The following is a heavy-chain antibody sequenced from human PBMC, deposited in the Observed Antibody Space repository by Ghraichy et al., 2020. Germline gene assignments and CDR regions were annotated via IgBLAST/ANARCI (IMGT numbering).Heavy chain of an antibody. CDR1: GSGFTFGDYA. CDR2: ISGNGGHT. J-gene: IGHJ4*02. CDR3: AKLNYFDSTGYFDS. V-gene: IGHV3-23*01. D-gene: IGHD3-22*01. Sequence: GGSLRLSCIASGSGFTFGDYAMSWVRQAPGKGLEWVSDISGNGGHTYYADSVKGRFTFSRDNSKNTVYLQMNSLTAEDTAEYYCAKLNYFDSTGYFDSWGQGTLVTVSS.